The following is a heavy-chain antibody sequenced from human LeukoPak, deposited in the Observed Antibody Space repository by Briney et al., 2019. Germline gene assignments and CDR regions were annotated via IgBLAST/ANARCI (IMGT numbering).Heavy chain of an antibody. Sequence: SETPSLTCAVYGGSFSGYYWSWIRQPPGKGLEWIGEINHSGSTNYNPSLKSRVTISVDTSKNQFSLKLSSVTAADTAVYYRARRIWFGESFDYWGQGTLVTVSS. CDR3: ARRIWFGESFDY. CDR2: INHSGST. D-gene: IGHD3-10*01. J-gene: IGHJ4*02. CDR1: GGSFSGYY. V-gene: IGHV4-34*01.